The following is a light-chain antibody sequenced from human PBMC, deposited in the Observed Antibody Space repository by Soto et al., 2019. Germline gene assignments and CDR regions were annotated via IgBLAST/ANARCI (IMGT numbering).Light chain of an antibody. V-gene: IGLV2-14*01. CDR2: EVS. CDR3: SSYTSSSTLYV. Sequence: QSVLTQPASVSGSPGQSITISCTGTSSDVGGYNYISWYQHRPGKAPKFILYEVSKRRSDVSNCFSVSKSSNTAALTISGIQAEDEVDYPSSSYTSSSTLYVFGTGTKVT. CDR1: SSDVGGYNY. J-gene: IGLJ1*01.